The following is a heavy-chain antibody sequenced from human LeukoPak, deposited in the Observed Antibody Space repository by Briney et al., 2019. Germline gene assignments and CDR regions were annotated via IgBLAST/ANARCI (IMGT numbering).Heavy chain of an antibody. CDR2: IWYDGSNK. V-gene: IGHV3-33*06. J-gene: IGHJ4*02. D-gene: IGHD3-22*01. CDR1: GFTFCSYG. Sequence: GGSLRLSCAASGFTFCSYGMHWVRQAPGKGLEGVAVIWYDGSNKYYADSVKGRFTISRDNSKNTLYLQMNSLRAEDTAVYYCAKESPAYYYDSSGYSLDYWGQGTLVTVSS. CDR3: AKESPAYYYDSSGYSLDY.